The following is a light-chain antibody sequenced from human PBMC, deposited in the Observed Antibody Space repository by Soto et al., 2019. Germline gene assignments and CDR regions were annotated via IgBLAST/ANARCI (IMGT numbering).Light chain of an antibody. V-gene: IGLV2-23*02. J-gene: IGLJ2*01. CDR1: TSDVGSYNL. CDR3: CSYVGSSTLR. Sequence: QSALTQPASVSGSPGQSITISCTGTTSDVGSYNLVSWYQQYPGKAPKLMIYEVTKRPSGVSNRFSGSKSANTASLTISGLQAEDEADYYGCSYVGSSTLRFGGGTKLTVL. CDR2: EVT.